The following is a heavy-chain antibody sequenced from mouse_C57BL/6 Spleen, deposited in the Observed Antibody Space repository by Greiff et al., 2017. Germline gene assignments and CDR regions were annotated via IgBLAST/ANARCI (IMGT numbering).Heavy chain of an antibody. Sequence: EVHLVESGGDLVKPGGSLKLSCAASGFTFSSYGMSWVRQTPDKRLEWVATISSGGSYTYYPDSVKGRFTISRDNAKNTLYLQMSSLKSEDTAMYYCARHPSDGNYYFDYWGQGTTRTVSS. CDR1: GFTFSSYG. D-gene: IGHD2-1*01. CDR2: ISSGGSYT. V-gene: IGHV5-6*01. J-gene: IGHJ2*01. CDR3: ARHPSDGNYYFDY.